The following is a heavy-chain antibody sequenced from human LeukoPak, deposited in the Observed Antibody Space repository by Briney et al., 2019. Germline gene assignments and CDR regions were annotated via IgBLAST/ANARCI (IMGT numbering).Heavy chain of an antibody. CDR1: GGSFSGYY. CDR2: INHSGST. Sequence: SETLSLTCAVYGGSFSGYYWSWIRQPPGKGLEWIGEINHSGSTNYNPSLKSRVIISVDTSKNQFSLKLSSVTAADTAVYYCAGGYVPAASIAVAGTGFDYWGQGTLVTVSS. CDR3: AGGYVPAASIAVAGTGFDY. V-gene: IGHV4-34*01. D-gene: IGHD6-19*01. J-gene: IGHJ4*02.